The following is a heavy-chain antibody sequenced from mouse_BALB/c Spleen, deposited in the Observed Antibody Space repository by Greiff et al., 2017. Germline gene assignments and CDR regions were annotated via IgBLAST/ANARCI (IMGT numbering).Heavy chain of an antibody. CDR2: ISYSGST. V-gene: IGHV3-2*02. Sequence: EVKLVESGPGLVKPSQSLSLTCTVTGYSITSDYAWNWIRQFPGNKLEWMGYISYSGSTSYNPSLKSRISITRDTSKNQFFLQLNSVTTEDTATYYCARSGVGHFAYWGQGTLVTVSA. J-gene: IGHJ3*01. CDR3: ARSGVGHFAY. CDR1: GYSITSDYA. D-gene: IGHD1-1*01.